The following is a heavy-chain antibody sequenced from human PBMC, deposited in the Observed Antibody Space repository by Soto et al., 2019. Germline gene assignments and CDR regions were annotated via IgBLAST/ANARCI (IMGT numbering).Heavy chain of an antibody. Sequence: KPSETLSLTCAVYGGSFSGYYWSWIRQPPGKGLEWIGEINHSGSTNYNPSLKSRVTISVDTSKNQFSLKLSSVTAADTAVYYCARGVMAIWQLVQKNVNYYYYYGMDVWGQGTTVTVSS. V-gene: IGHV4-34*01. D-gene: IGHD6-6*01. CDR1: GGSFSGYY. CDR3: ARGVMAIWQLVQKNVNYYYYYGMDV. CDR2: INHSGST. J-gene: IGHJ6*02.